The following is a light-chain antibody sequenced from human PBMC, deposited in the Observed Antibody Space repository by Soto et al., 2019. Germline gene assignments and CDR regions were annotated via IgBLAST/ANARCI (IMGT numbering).Light chain of an antibody. CDR2: DAS. CDR3: QQRSNWPLLT. CDR1: QSARSY. V-gene: IGKV3-11*01. Sequence: EIVLTQSPATLSLSPGERATLSCRASQSARSYLAWYRQKPGQAPRLLIYDASNRATGIPARFSGSGSGTDFTLTISSLEPEDFAVYYCQQRSNWPLLTFGGGTKVDI. J-gene: IGKJ4*01.